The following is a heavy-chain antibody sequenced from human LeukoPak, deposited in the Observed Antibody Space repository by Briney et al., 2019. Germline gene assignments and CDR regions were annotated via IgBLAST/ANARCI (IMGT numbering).Heavy chain of an antibody. CDR2: IYHRGPT. CDR3: MRGSFGSDWHSL. V-gene: IGHV4-59*07. CDR1: NRCLSPYY. J-gene: IGHJ2*01. D-gene: IGHD6-19*01. Sequence: SDPLTLPCTVSNRCLSPYYWRWIRQPLGKGLAWIGHIYHRGPTIYTPTLKSRVTMSVDTSKNQFSLHLTYVTAADTAVYFCMRGSFGSDWHSLWGGGTLVSVSS.